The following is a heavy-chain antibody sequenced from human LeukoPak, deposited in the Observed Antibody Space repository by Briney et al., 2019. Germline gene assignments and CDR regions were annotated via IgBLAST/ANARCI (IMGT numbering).Heavy chain of an antibody. V-gene: IGHV1-69*06. J-gene: IGHJ4*02. CDR2: IIPIFGTA. Sequence: SVKVSCKASGGTFSSYAISWVRQAPGQGLEWMGRIIPIFGTANYAQKFQGRVTMTEDTSTDTAYMELSSLRSEDTAVYYCATSSHYVGATDYWGQGTLVTVSS. CDR3: ATSSHYVGATDY. CDR1: GGTFSSYA. D-gene: IGHD1-26*01.